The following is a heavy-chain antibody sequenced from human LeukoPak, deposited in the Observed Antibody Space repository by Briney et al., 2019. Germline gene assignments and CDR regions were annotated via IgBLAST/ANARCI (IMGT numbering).Heavy chain of an antibody. CDR1: GDSISRYY. D-gene: IGHD6-19*01. J-gene: IGHJ4*02. Sequence: PSETLSLTCTVSGDSISRYYWSWIRQPAGKGLEWIGRIYNGGIITYNPSLKSRVTMSIDTSNNQFSLRLRFVTAADTAVYYCARRGSGWENFDYWGQGTLVTVSS. CDR3: ARRGSGWENFDY. CDR2: IYNGGII. V-gene: IGHV4-4*07.